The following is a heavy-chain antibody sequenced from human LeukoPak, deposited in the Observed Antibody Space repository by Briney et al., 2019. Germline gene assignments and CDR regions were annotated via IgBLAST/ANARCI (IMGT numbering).Heavy chain of an antibody. J-gene: IGHJ5*02. V-gene: IGHV1-18*01. CDR2: ISAYNGNT. Sequence: ASVKVSCKASGYTFTSYGISWVRQAPGQGPEWMGWISAYNGNTNYAQKLQGRVTMTTDTSTSTAYMELRSLRSDDTAVYYCARSDSGLLWFGEPKYNWFDPWGQGTLVTVSS. D-gene: IGHD3-10*01. CDR3: ARSDSGLLWFGEPKYNWFDP. CDR1: GYTFTSYG.